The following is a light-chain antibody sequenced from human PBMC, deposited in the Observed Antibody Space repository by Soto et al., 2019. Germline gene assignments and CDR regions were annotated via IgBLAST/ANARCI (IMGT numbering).Light chain of an antibody. CDR3: QQYYTTPPFT. Sequence: DIVMTQSPDSLAVSLGERATINCKSSQSILYSSNNKNYLAWYQQKPGQPPKLIIYWASTRESGVPDRFSGSASGTDFTLTIISLQAEDVAVYYCQQYYTTPPFTFGPGTKVDIK. CDR2: WAS. CDR1: QSILYSSNNKNY. V-gene: IGKV4-1*01. J-gene: IGKJ3*01.